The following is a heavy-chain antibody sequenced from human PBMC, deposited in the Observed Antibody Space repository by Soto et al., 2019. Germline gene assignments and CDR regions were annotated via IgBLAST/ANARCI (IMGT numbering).Heavy chain of an antibody. J-gene: IGHJ4*02. V-gene: IGHV3-33*01. CDR3: ARDVPYYDILTGDRDDY. CDR2: IWYDGSNK. D-gene: IGHD3-9*01. Sequence: GGSLRLSCAASGFTFSSYGMHWVRQAPGKGLEWVAVIWYDGSNKYYADSVKGRFTISRDNSKNTLYLQMNSLRAEDTAVYYCARDVPYYDILTGDRDDYWGQGTLVTVSS. CDR1: GFTFSSYG.